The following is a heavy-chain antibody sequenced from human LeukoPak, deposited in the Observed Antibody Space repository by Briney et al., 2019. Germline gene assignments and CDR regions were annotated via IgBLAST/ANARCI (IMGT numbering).Heavy chain of an antibody. V-gene: IGHV3-30*02. CDR2: IRYDGSNK. Sequence: GGSLRLSCAASGFTFSSYGMHWVRQAPGKGLEWVAFIRYDGSNKYYADSVKGRFTISRDNSKNTLYLQMNSLRAEDTAVYYCARDLYDILTGYPLDYWGQGTLVTVSS. CDR1: GFTFSSYG. J-gene: IGHJ4*02. D-gene: IGHD3-9*01. CDR3: ARDLYDILTGYPLDY.